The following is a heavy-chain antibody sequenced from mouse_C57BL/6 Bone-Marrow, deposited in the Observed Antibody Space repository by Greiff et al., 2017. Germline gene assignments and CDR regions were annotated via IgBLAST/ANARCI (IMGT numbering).Heavy chain of an antibody. CDR1: GFNIKDDY. CDR2: IDPENGDT. V-gene: IGHV14-4*01. CDR3: TRIAY. Sequence: VQLQQSGAELVRPGASVKLSCTASGFNIKDDYMHWVKQSPEKGLEWIGWIDPENGDTEYASKFQGKATITVDTSSNTAYLQRNILTSEDTAVDYGTRIAYWGQGTLVTVSA. J-gene: IGHJ3*01.